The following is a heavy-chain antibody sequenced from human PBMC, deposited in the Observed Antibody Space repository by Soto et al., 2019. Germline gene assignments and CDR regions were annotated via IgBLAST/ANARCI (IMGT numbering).Heavy chain of an antibody. CDR3: AKDIVRYTYGACDY. CDR1: GFTFSSYG. Sequence: QVQLVESGGAVVQPGTSLRLSCAASGFTFSSYGMYWVRQAPGKGLEWVAAIAYDGSNKYHGDSVKGRFTISRDNSKNTLYLQMNSLRVEDTAVYYCAKDIVRYTYGACDYWGQGALVTVSS. V-gene: IGHV3-30*18. J-gene: IGHJ4*02. D-gene: IGHD5-18*01. CDR2: IAYDGSNK.